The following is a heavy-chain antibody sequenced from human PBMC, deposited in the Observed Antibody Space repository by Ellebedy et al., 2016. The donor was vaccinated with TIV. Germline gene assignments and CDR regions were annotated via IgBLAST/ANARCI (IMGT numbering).Heavy chain of an antibody. V-gene: IGHV3-30*04. J-gene: IGHJ4*02. CDR2: ILYDGSNK. Sequence: GESLKISCAASGFTFSSYAVHWVRQAPGKGLEWVAVILYDGSNKYYPDSVKGRFTISRDNSKNTLYLQMNSLRPEDTAVYYCARGGVRRLYFDYWGQGTLVTVSS. CDR3: ARGGVRRLYFDY. D-gene: IGHD3-10*01. CDR1: GFTFSSYA.